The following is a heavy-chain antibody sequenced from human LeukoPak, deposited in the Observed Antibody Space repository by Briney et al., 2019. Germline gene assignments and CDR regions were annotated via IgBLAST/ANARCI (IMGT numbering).Heavy chain of an antibody. J-gene: IGHJ4*02. D-gene: IGHD3-22*01. CDR1: GFTFSSYA. CDR2: ISGSGGST. V-gene: IGHV3-23*01. Sequence: PGGSLRLSCAASGFTFSSYAMSWVRQAPGKGLEWVSAISGSGGSTYYADSVKGRFTISRDNSKNTLCLQMNSLRAEDTAVYYCAKDLYYYDSSGYYSSMDYWGQGTLVTVSS. CDR3: AKDLYYYDSSGYYSSMDY.